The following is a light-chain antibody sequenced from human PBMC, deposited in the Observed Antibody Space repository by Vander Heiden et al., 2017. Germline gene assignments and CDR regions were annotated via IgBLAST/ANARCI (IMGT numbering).Light chain of an antibody. V-gene: IGKV1-39*01. CDR1: QSISSY. CDR2: AAS. Sequence: DIQMTQSPSSLSASVGDRVTITCRASQSISSYLNWYQQKPGKAPKLLIYAASSLESGVPSRFSGSESETDFTLTISRLQPEDFATYYCQQSDSTPHTFDRGTKLEIK. J-gene: IGKJ2*01. CDR3: QQSDSTPHT.